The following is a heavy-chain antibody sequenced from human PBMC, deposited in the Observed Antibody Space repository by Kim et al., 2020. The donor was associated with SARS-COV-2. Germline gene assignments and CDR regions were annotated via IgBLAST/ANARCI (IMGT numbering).Heavy chain of an antibody. Sequence: SETLSLTCAVYGGSFSGYYWSWIRQPPGKGLEWIGEINHSGSTNYNPSLKSRVTISVDTSKNQFSLKLSSVTAADTAVYYCARGLYSWTTPEFDPWGQGTLVTVSS. CDR1: GGSFSGYY. CDR3: ARGLYSWTTPEFDP. V-gene: IGHV4-34*01. CDR2: INHSGST. J-gene: IGHJ5*02. D-gene: IGHD1-1*01.